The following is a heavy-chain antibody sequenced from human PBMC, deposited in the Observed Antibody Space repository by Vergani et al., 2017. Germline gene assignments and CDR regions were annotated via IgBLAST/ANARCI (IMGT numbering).Heavy chain of an antibody. V-gene: IGHV4-59*01. CDR2: IYYSGST. D-gene: IGHD3-22*01. CDR3: GRGGADYYDSSGWYY. J-gene: IGHJ4*02. CDR1: GGSISSYY. Sequence: QVQLQESGPGLVKPSETLSLTCTVSGGSISSYYWSWIRQPPGKGLEWIGYIYYSGSTNYNPSLKSRVTISLDTSKNQFSLKLSSVTAADTAVYYCGRGGADYYDSSGWYYWGQGTLVTVSS.